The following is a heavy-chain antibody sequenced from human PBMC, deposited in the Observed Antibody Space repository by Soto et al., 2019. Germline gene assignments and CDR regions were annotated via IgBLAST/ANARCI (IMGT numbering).Heavy chain of an antibody. V-gene: IGHV3-21*04. J-gene: IGHJ4*02. CDR3: AKELHTSSRWCQVIY. CDR2: ISSSSSYI. CDR1: GFTFSRYS. D-gene: IGHD6-19*01. Sequence: GGSLRLSCAASGFTFSRYSMNWVRQAPGKGLEWVSSISSSSSYIYYADSVKGRFTISRDNAKNSLYLQMNSLRAEDTAVYYCAKELHTSSRWCQVIYWGQGTLVTVSS.